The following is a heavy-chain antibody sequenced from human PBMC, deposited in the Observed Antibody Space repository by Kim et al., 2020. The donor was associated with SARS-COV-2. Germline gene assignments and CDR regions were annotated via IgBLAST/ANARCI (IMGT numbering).Heavy chain of an antibody. CDR2: IIPILGIA. Sequence: SVKVSCKASGGTFSSYAISWVRQAPGQGLEWMGRIIPILGIANYAQKFQGRDTITADKSTSTAYMVLSSLRSEDTAVYYCACTLTVRGVIRKRFDPWGQRTLVIVSS. D-gene: IGHD3-10*02. CDR3: ACTLTVRGVIRKRFDP. V-gene: IGHV1-69*04. J-gene: IGHJ5*02. CDR1: GGTFSSYA.